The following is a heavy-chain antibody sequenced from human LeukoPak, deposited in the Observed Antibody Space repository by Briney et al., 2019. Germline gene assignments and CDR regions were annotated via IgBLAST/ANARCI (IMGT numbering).Heavy chain of an antibody. J-gene: IGHJ4*02. Sequence: SVKVSCKASGGTFSSYAISWVRQAPGQGLEWMGRIIPILGIANYAQKFQGRVTITADKSTSTAYMELSSLTAEDTAVFYCARVGSRGYYFDYWGQGTLVSVSS. CDR3: ARVGSRGYYFDY. CDR1: GGTFSSYA. CDR2: IIPILGIA. V-gene: IGHV1-69*04. D-gene: IGHD1-26*01.